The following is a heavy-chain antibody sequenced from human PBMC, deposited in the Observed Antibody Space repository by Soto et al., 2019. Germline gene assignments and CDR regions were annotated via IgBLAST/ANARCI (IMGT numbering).Heavy chain of an antibody. CDR2: IYPGDSDP. CDR3: ARTSAAGKYYYGMDV. CDR1: GYSFTSYW. Sequence: GESLKISCKGSGYSFTSYWIGWVRQMPGKGLEWMGIIYPGDSDPRYSPSFQGQVTISADKSISTAYLQWSSLKASDTAMYYCARTSAAGKYYYGMDVWGQGTTVTVSS. J-gene: IGHJ6*02. V-gene: IGHV5-51*01. D-gene: IGHD6-13*01.